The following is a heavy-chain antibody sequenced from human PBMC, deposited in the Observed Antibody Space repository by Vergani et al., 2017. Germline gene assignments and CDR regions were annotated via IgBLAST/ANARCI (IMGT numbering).Heavy chain of an antibody. D-gene: IGHD6-13*01. CDR3: ARAGYSSSWYVRNFDY. CDR2: IYTSGST. Sequence: QVQLQESGPGLVKPSQTLSLTCTVSGGSISSGSYYWSWIRQPAGKGLEWIGRIYTSGSTNYNPSLKSRVTISVDTSKNQFSLKLSSVTAADTAVYYCARAGYSSSWYVRNFDYWGQGTLGTVSS. CDR1: GGSISSGSYY. V-gene: IGHV4-61*02. J-gene: IGHJ4*02.